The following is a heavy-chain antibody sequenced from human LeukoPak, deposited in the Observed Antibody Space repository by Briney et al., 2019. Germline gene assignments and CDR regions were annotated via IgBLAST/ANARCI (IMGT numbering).Heavy chain of an antibody. Sequence: PGGSLRLSCVASGFTFSSYSMNWVRQAPGKGLDWVAYISSSGASIYYADSVKGRFTISRDSDKHSLYLQMNTLRAEDTAIYYCARDTTWYSSYYFDYWGQGSLVTVSS. CDR2: ISSSGASI. J-gene: IGHJ4*02. V-gene: IGHV3-48*01. D-gene: IGHD6-13*01. CDR3: ARDTTWYSSYYFDY. CDR1: GFTFSSYS.